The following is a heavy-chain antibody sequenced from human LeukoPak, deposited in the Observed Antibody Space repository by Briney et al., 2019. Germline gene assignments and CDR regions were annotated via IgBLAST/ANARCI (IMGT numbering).Heavy chain of an antibody. CDR2: IYYSGST. Sequence: PSETLSLTCTVSGGSISSYYWSWIRQRPGKGLEWIGYIYYSGSTNYNPSLKSRVTISVDTSKNQLSLKLSSVTAADTAVYYCARLRAKRLVDYWGQGTLVTVSS. V-gene: IGHV4-59*08. CDR1: GGSISSYY. CDR3: ARLRAKRLVDY. J-gene: IGHJ4*02. D-gene: IGHD1-1*01.